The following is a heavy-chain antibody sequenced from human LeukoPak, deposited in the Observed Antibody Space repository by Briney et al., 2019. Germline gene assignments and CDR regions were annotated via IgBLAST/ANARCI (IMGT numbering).Heavy chain of an antibody. D-gene: IGHD2-15*01. CDR1: WFPFNCYC. V-gene: IGHV3-30*18. CDR2: ISYDGSNK. CDR3: ANSGGLGGGSYY. J-gene: IGHJ4*02. Sequence: KSLKLLCAAPWFPFNCYCLPWVRQAPGQGLGWVAVISYDGSNKYYADSVKGRFTISRDNSKNTLYLQMNSLRAEDTAVYYCANSGGLGGGSYYWGQGTLVTVSS.